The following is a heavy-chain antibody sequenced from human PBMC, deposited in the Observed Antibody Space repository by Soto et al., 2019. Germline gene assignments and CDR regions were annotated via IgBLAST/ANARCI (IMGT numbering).Heavy chain of an antibody. CDR1: GCSISSYC. J-gene: IGHJ5*02. CDR2: IDYSGRT. V-gene: IGHV4-59*01. Sequence: QVQLQESGPGLVKPSETLALTCTDSGCSISSYCWSWIRQPPGKVLEWIGYIDYSGRTSYNPSLKRPVTISLDTSKNQFSLRLSSVTAADKAVYHCARGGDSTGWYNWFEPWGQGTLVTVSS. D-gene: IGHD6-19*01. CDR3: ARGGDSTGWYNWFEP.